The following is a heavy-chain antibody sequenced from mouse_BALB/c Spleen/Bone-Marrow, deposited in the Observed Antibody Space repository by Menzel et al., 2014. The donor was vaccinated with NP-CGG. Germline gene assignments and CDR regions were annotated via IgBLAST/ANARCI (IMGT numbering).Heavy chain of an antibody. CDR3: ARGGYGYLFAY. Sequence: QVQLQQSGAELMKPGASVKISCKATGYTFNSYWIEWVKQRPGHGLEWIGEILPGSGSTSYNEKFKGKATFTTDTSSNTAYMQLSSLTSEDSAVYYCARGGYGYLFAYWGQGTLVTVSA. CDR2: ILPGSGST. V-gene: IGHV1-9*01. D-gene: IGHD2-2*01. CDR1: GYTFNSYW. J-gene: IGHJ3*01.